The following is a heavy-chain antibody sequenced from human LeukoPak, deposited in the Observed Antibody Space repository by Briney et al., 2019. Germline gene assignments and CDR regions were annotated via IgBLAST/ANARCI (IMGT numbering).Heavy chain of an antibody. D-gene: IGHD5-12*01. J-gene: IGHJ5*02. CDR3: EKYSGYAGFDP. CDR1: GFTFSSYE. Sequence: GGSLRLSCAASGFTFSSYEMNCVRQAPGKGLEWVSYISSSGSTIYYADSVKGRFTISRDNAKNSLYLQMNSLRAEDTAVYYCEKYSGYAGFDPWGQGTLVSVSS. CDR2: ISSSGSTI. V-gene: IGHV3-48*03.